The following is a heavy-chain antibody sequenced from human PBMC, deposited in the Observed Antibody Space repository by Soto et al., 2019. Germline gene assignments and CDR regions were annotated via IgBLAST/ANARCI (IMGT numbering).Heavy chain of an antibody. J-gene: IGHJ4*02. CDR3: ARQSVMLGPPHNYFDH. CDR1: GGSLSSNY. Sequence: QVQLQESGPGLVKPSETLSLPCTVTGGSLSSNYWSWIRQPPWKGLEWIGYIYYSGSTNYSPSLKSRLTMSVDTSKLQFPLRLNSVTAADTAVYYCARQSVMLGPPHNYFDHWGQGTLVAVSS. D-gene: IGHD3-16*01. V-gene: IGHV4-59*08. CDR2: IYYSGST.